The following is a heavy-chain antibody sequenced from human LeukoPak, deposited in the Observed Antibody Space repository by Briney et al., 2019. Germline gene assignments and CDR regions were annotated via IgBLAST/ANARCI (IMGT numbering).Heavy chain of an antibody. J-gene: IGHJ4*02. V-gene: IGHV4-34*01. D-gene: IGHD4-23*01. CDR3: ARAMTSVAPSWGKADY. CDR2: INHSEST. Sequence: SETLSLTCAVYGGSFSGYYWSWIRQPPGKGLEWIGEINHSESTNYNPSLKSRVTISVDTSKNQFSLKLSSVTAADTAVYYCARAMTSVAPSWGKADYWGQGPLVTVSS. CDR1: GGSFSGYY.